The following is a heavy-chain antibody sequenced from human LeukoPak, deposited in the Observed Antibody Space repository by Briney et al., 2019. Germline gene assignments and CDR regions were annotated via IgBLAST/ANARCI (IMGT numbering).Heavy chain of an antibody. CDR2: IHYRGDA. V-gene: IGHV4-39*07. CDR1: GDSIRADNYY. CDR3: ARQYSSSWTEAFDI. D-gene: IGHD6-13*01. Sequence: SETLSLTCIVSGDSIRADNYYWAWIRQPPGKGLEWIGSIHYRGDAYYGPTLKSRATLSVDTSKNQFSLKLRSVTAADTAVYYCARQYSSSWTEAFDIWGQGTMVTVSS. J-gene: IGHJ3*02.